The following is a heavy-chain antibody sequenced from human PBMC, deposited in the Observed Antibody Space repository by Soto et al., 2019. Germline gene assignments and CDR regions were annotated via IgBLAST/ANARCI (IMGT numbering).Heavy chain of an antibody. D-gene: IGHD2-2*01. J-gene: IGHJ5*02. Sequence: PSETLSLTCTVSGDSISNYYWAWIRQPPGKGLEWIGYVHSNGNTHHNPSLKSRVTISMDTSRKQLSLTVTSVTAADTAVYYCARNGDCSSGANCYVGWFDPWGQGTLVTVSS. V-gene: IGHV4-59*12. CDR1: GDSISNYY. CDR2: VHSNGNT. CDR3: ARNGDCSSGANCYVGWFDP.